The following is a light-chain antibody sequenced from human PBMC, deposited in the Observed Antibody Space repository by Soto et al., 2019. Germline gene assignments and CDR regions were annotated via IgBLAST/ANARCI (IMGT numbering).Light chain of an antibody. CDR2: DAS. CDR3: QQHNSFSIT. V-gene: IGKV1-5*01. J-gene: IGKJ5*01. CDR1: QSISSW. Sequence: DIQMTHSPSTLSSSVVYRVTITCRASQSISSWLAWYQQKPGKAPKLLIYDASSLESGVPSRFSGSGSGTEFTLTISSLQPDDFATYYCQQHNSFSITFGQGTRLEIK.